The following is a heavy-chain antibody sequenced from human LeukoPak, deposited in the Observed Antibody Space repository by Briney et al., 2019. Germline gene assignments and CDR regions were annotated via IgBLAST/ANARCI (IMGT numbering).Heavy chain of an antibody. Sequence: ASVKVSCKASGYTFTGYYMHWVRQAPGQGLEWMGWINPNSGGTNYAQKFQGWVTMTRDTSISTAYMELSRLRSDDTAVYYCARDPGSYNWNYGAMDVWGQGTTVTVSS. J-gene: IGHJ6*02. CDR1: GYTFTGYY. D-gene: IGHD1-7*01. CDR2: INPNSGGT. CDR3: ARDPGSYNWNYGAMDV. V-gene: IGHV1-2*04.